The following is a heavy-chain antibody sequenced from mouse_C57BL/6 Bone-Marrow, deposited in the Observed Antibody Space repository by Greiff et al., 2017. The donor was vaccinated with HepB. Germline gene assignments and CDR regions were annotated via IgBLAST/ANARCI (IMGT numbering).Heavy chain of an antibody. CDR3: ARHGRDYYGSSLAWFAY. CDR2: FYPGSGSI. CDR1: GYTFTEYT. Sequence: QVQLKQSGAELVKPGASVKLSCKASGYTFTEYTIHWVKQRSGQGLEWIGWFYPGSGSIKYNEKFKDKATLTADKSSSTVYMGLSRLTSEDSAVYFCARHGRDYYGSSLAWFAYWGQGTLVTVSA. V-gene: IGHV1-62-2*01. D-gene: IGHD1-1*01. J-gene: IGHJ3*01.